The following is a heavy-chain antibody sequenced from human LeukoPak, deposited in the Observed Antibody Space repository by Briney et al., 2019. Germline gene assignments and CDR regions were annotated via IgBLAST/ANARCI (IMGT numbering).Heavy chain of an antibody. D-gene: IGHD3-10*01. Sequence: SVKVSCKASGGTFSSYTISWVRQAPGQGLEWMGGIIPIFGTANYAQKFQGRVTITADESTSTAYMELSSLRSEDTAVYYCARGNDGSGSPSYYFYYMDVWGKGTTVTVSS. V-gene: IGHV1-69*13. CDR2: IIPIFGTA. J-gene: IGHJ6*03. CDR3: ARGNDGSGSPSYYFYYMDV. CDR1: GGTFSSYT.